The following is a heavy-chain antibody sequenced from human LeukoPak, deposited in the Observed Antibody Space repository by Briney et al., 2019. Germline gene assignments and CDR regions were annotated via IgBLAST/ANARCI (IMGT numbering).Heavy chain of an antibody. Sequence: GGSLRLSCAASGFTFSSYSMNWVRQAPGKGLEWVSSISSSSSYIYYADSVKGRFTISRDNAKNSLYLQMNSLRAEDTAVYYCASRPGYCSGGSCFNFDYWGQGTLVTVSS. CDR2: ISSSSSYI. V-gene: IGHV3-21*01. J-gene: IGHJ4*02. D-gene: IGHD2-15*01. CDR1: GFTFSSYS. CDR3: ASRPGYCSGGSCFNFDY.